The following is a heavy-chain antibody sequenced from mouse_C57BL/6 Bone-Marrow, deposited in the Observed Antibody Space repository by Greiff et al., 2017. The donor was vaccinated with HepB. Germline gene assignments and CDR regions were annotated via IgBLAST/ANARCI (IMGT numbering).Heavy chain of an antibody. J-gene: IGHJ4*01. Sequence: QVQLQQPGAELVRPGTSVKLSCKASGYTFTSYWMHWVKQRPGQGLEWIGVIDPSDSYTNYNQKFKGKATLTVDTSSSTAYMQLSSLTSEDSAVYYCARSAPSYAMDYWGQGTSVTVSS. CDR1: GYTFTSYW. CDR3: ARSAPSYAMDY. V-gene: IGHV1-59*01. CDR2: IDPSDSYT.